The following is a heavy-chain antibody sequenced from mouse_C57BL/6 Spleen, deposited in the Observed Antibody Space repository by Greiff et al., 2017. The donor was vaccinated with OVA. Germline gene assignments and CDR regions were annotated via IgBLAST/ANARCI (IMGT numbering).Heavy chain of an antibody. J-gene: IGHJ3*01. Sequence: VQLVESGAELVKPGASVKISCKASGYAFSSYWMNWVKQRPGKGLEWIGQIYPGDGDTNYNGKFKGKATLTADKSSSTAYMQLSSLTSEDSAVYFCARILWGNPFAYWGQGTLVTVSA. CDR1: GYAFSSYW. CDR2: IYPGDGDT. CDR3: ARILWGNPFAY. V-gene: IGHV1-80*01. D-gene: IGHD1-1*02.